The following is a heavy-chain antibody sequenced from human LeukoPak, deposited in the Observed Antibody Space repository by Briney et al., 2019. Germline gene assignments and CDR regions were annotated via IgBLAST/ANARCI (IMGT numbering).Heavy chain of an antibody. V-gene: IGHV3-48*03. J-gene: IGHJ3*01. Sequence: GGSLRLSCAASGFTFSNFDLTWVRQAPGKGLEWISYISSSGTNMNYADSVRGQFTISRDNAKNSLFLQMNSLRVEDTAVYYCARLKPSGAFDVWGQGTVVTVSS. CDR3: ARLKPSGAFDV. CDR2: ISSSGTNM. D-gene: IGHD3-10*01. CDR1: GFTFSNFD.